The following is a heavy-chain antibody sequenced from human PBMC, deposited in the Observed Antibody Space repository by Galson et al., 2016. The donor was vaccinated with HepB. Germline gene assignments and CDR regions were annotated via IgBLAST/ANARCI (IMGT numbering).Heavy chain of an antibody. D-gene: IGHD6-13*01. Sequence: SLRLSCAASGFTFSDAWMNWVRQSPGKGLEWVGRIKSKVDGETIDYAAPVKGRFTISRDDSKNMLFLQMNSLKTEDTARYYCTNRPYSKSGLIDYWGQGTLVTVSP. V-gene: IGHV3-15*07. CDR1: GFTFSDAW. CDR2: IKSKVDGETI. J-gene: IGHJ4*02. CDR3: TNRPYSKSGLIDY.